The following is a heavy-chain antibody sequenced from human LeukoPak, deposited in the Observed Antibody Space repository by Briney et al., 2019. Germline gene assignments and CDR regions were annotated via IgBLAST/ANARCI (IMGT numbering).Heavy chain of an antibody. V-gene: IGHV3-30-3*01. CDR2: ISYDGSNK. Sequence: PGGSLRLSCAASGFTFSSYAMHWVRQAPGKGLEWVAVISYDGSNKYYADSVKGRFTISRDNSKNTLYLQMSSLRAEDTTVYYCARDRDYDYYYGMDVWGQGTTVTVSS. CDR3: ARDRDYDYYYGMDV. D-gene: IGHD3-10*01. J-gene: IGHJ6*02. CDR1: GFTFSSYA.